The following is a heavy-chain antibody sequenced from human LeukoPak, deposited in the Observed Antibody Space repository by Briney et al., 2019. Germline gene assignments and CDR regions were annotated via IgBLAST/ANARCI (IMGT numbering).Heavy chain of an antibody. J-gene: IGHJ6*02. V-gene: IGHV3-23*01. CDR2: ISGSGGST. CDR1: GFTFSSYA. D-gene: IGHD5-12*01. CDR3: AKDPAKWLRYYYYYYGMDV. Sequence: PGGSLRLSCAASGFTFSSYAMSWVRQAPGKGLEWVSAISGSGGSTYYADSVKGRFTISRDNSKNTLYLQMNSLRAEDTAVYYCAKDPAKWLRYYYYYYGMDVWGQGTTVTVSS.